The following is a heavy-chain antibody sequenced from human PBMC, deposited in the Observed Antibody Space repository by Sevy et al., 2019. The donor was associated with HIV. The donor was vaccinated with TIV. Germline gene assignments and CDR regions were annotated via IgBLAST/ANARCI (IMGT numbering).Heavy chain of an antibody. Sequence: SETLSRTCTVSGGSISSSSYCWGWIRQPPGKGLEWIGSIYYSGSTYYNPSLKSRVTISVETSKNQFSLMLSSVTAAETAVYYCARHPFSSRDGNWFDPWGQRTLVTVSS. V-gene: IGHV4-39*01. CDR2: IYYSGST. J-gene: IGHJ5*02. CDR1: GGSISSSSYC. CDR3: ARHPFSSRDGNWFDP. D-gene: IGHD6-6*01.